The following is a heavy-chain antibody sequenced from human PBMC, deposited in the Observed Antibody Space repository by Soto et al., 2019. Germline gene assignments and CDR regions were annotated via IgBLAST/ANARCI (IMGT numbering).Heavy chain of an antibody. V-gene: IGHV1-18*04. J-gene: IGHJ5*02. CDR1: TETFNNYG. D-gene: IGHD1-1*01. Sequence: ASVKVSCKASTETFNNYGIAWVRQAPGQGLEWMGWISTYNGNTNTYHKKRFQGRFTMTTDSASNTADLKLRSLTPDDTADYDCARGRQKSMSASIGPWGQGTLVTVSS. CDR2: ISTYNGNTNT. CDR3: ARGRQKSMSASIGP.